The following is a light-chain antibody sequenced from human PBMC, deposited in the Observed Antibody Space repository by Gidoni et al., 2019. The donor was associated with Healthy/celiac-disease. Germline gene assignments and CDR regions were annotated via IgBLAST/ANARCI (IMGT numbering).Light chain of an antibody. CDR3: QTWGTGIGV. CDR1: SGHSSYA. CDR2: LNSDGSH. V-gene: IGLV4-69*01. J-gene: IGLJ3*02. Sequence: QLVLPPSPSASASLGASVKLTCTLSSGHSSYANAWHQQQPEKGARYLMKLNSDGSHSKGAGIPDRFAGSRSGAERYLTIASLQAEDEDDYYCQTWGTGIGVFGGGTKLTVL.